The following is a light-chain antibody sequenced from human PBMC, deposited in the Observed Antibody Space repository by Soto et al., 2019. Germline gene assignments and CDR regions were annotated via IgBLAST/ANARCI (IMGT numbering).Light chain of an antibody. CDR2: AAS. CDR1: QSISSY. Sequence: DIQMTQSPSSLSASVGDRVTITCRASQSISSYLNWYQQKPGKAPKFLIYAASSLQSGVPSRFTGSGSGPDFTLTISSLQPEDFATYYCQQSFTTPQTFGQGTKVEIK. CDR3: QQSFTTPQT. V-gene: IGKV1-39*01. J-gene: IGKJ1*01.